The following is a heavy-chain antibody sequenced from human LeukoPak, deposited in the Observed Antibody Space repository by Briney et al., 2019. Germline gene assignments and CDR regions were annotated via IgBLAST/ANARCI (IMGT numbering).Heavy chain of an antibody. D-gene: IGHD6-13*01. CDR1: GYTFTSYD. Sequence: ASVKVSCKASGYTFTSYDINWVRQATGQGLKWMGWMNPNSGNTGYAQKFQGRVTMTRNTSISTAYMELSSLRSEDTAVYYCARVTAAGTVWFDPWGQGTLVTVSS. CDR3: ARVTAAGTVWFDP. J-gene: IGHJ5*02. V-gene: IGHV1-8*01. CDR2: MNPNSGNT.